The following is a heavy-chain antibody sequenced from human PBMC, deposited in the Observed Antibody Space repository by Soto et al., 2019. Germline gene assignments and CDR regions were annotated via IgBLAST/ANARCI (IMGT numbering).Heavy chain of an antibody. Sequence: QVLLVQSGPELKNPGSSVKVSCKPSGTTFDSFTFNWVRQAPGQGLEWMGGFVPMFGSSSIAQRFQGRLRITADASAGTGYMELSDLRSEDTAIYFCAREDDTPGQYSWFDPWGPGTLVTVSS. CDR3: AREDDTPGQYSWFDP. CDR2: FVPMFGSS. D-gene: IGHD2-15*01. CDR1: GTTFDSFT. J-gene: IGHJ5*02. V-gene: IGHV1-69*01.